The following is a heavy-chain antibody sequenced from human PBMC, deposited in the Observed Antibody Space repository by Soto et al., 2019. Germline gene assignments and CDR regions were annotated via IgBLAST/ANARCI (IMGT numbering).Heavy chain of an antibody. CDR3: ARDLRTSLSGRFPYYYYYGMDV. Sequence: QVQLRESGPGLLKPSETLSLTCTVSGGSISSYYWSWIRHSPGKGLEWIGYVYYTGSTNYNPNPYFRSRVKISVETSKRQVLLQFRSVTPAYTAIYYCARDLRTSLSGRFPYYYYYGMDVWGPGTTVTVSS. J-gene: IGHJ6*02. D-gene: IGHD1-1*01. V-gene: IGHV4-59*01. CDR1: GGSISSYY. CDR2: VYYTGST.